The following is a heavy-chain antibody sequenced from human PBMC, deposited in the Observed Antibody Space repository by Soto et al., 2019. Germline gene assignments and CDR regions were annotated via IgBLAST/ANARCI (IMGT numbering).Heavy chain of an antibody. Sequence: YLMLSCAASGLTLSTYTIHWVRQAPVKGLEWVALISYDGSTYYEDSVKGRFTISRDNSKNTLYLQMNSLRAEETAVYYCAKDNHDYGDSYIDYWAQRTLVTLSS. CDR1: GLTLSTYT. D-gene: IGHD4-17*01. CDR3: AKDNHDYGDSYIDY. V-gene: IGHV3-30-3*01. CDR2: ISYDGST. J-gene: IGHJ4*02.